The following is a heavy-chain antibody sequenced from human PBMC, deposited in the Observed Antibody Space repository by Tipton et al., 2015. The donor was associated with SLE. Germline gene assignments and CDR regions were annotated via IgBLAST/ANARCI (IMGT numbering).Heavy chain of an antibody. J-gene: IGHJ6*04. CDR3: ARYCTGTSCLRGSYGMDV. Sequence: VQLGQSGAEVKKPGESLRISCKGSGDSFTSQGIGWVRQMPGKGLEWMGGIFPDDSDTRYSPPFQGQVTISADKSISTAYLQWSSPKASDTAMYYCARYCTGTSCLRGSYGMDVWGKETTVTVSS. CDR2: IFPDDSDT. D-gene: IGHD2-2*01. V-gene: IGHV5-51*03. CDR1: GDSFTSQG.